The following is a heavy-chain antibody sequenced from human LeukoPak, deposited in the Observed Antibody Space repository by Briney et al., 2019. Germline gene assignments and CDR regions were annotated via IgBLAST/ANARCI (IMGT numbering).Heavy chain of an antibody. Sequence: GGSLRLSCAASGFTFSSYAMSWVRQAPGKGLEWVSAISGSGGSTYYADSVKGRFTISRDNAKNSLYLQMNSLRAEDTAVYYCARGGGMANYYYYYMDVWGKGTTVTVSS. D-gene: IGHD6-13*01. CDR1: GFTFSSYA. CDR3: ARGGGMANYYYYYMDV. V-gene: IGHV3-23*01. CDR2: ISGSGGST. J-gene: IGHJ6*03.